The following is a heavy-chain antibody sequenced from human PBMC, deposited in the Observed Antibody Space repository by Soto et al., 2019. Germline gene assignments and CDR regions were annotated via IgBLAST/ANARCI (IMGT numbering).Heavy chain of an antibody. V-gene: IGHV1-69*02. Sequence: SVKVSCKASGGTFSSYTISWVRQAPGQGLEWMGRIIPILGIANYAQKFQGRVTITADKSTSTAYMELSSLRSEDTAVYYCARGKKVEMATYAGMDVWGQGTTVTVSS. D-gene: IGHD5-12*01. J-gene: IGHJ6*02. CDR3: ARGKKVEMATYAGMDV. CDR2: IIPILGIA. CDR1: GGTFSSYT.